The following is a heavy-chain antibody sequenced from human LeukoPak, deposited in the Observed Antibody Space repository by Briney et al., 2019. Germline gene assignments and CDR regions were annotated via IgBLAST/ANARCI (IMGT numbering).Heavy chain of an antibody. J-gene: IGHJ4*02. Sequence: PGGSLRLSCAASGFTFSSYSMTWVRQAPGKGLEWVSYISSSSSTIYYADSVKGRFTISRDNAKNSLYLQMNSLRAEDTAVYYCARLGVVAAGPIDYWGQGTLVTVSS. D-gene: IGHD6-13*01. CDR3: ARLGVVAAGPIDY. CDR2: ISSSSSTI. CDR1: GFTFSSYS. V-gene: IGHV3-48*01.